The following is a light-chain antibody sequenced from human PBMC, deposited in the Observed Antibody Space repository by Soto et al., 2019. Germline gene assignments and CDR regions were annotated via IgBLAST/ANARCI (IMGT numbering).Light chain of an antibody. J-gene: IGKJ2*01. V-gene: IGKV3-11*01. CDR1: QSVSSY. CDR2: DAS. Sequence: EIALTQSPATLSLSPGERATLSCRASQSVSSYLAWYQQKPGQAPRLLIYDASNRATGIPARFSGSGSGTDFTLTISSLEPEDFAVYYCQQRSNWVYTFGQGTKLEIK. CDR3: QQRSNWVYT.